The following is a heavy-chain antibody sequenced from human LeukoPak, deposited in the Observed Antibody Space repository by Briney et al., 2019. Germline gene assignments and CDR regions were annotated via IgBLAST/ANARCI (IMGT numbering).Heavy chain of an antibody. CDR1: GGPISSGNYY. V-gene: IGHV4-30-4*01. D-gene: IGHD5-18*01. CDR3: ARDRGYSYGPFDY. Sequence: SQTLSLTCTVSGGPISSGNYYWSWIRQPPGKGLEWIGYIYHSGSTYYNPSLKSRVTISVDTSKNQFSLKLSSVTAADTAVYYCARDRGYSYGPFDYWGQGTLVTVSS. CDR2: IYHSGST. J-gene: IGHJ4*02.